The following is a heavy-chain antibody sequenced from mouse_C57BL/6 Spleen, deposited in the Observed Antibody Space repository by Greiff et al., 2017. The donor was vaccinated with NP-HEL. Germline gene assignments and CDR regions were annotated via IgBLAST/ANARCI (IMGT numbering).Heavy chain of an antibody. V-gene: IGHV1-82*01. CDR2: IYPGDGDT. D-gene: IGHD2-3*01. CDR1: GYAFSSSW. Sequence: QVQLQQSGPELVKPGASVKISCKASGYAFSSSWMNWVKQRPGKGLEWIGRIYPGDGDTNYNGKFKGKATLTADKSSSTAYMQLSSLTSEDSAVYFCAREGWAMDYWGQGTSVTVSS. CDR3: AREGWAMDY. J-gene: IGHJ4*01.